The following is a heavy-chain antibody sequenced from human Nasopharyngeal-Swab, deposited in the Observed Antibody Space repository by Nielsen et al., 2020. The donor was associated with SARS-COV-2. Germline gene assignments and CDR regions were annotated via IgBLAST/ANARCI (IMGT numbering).Heavy chain of an antibody. CDR1: GFIFRNYA. J-gene: IGHJ4*02. Sequence: GESLKISCAASGFIFRNYAMHWVRQAPGKGLEWVAVVANDGSFKHYADSVKGRFTISRDDSKNTLSLQMNSLRPEDTAVFYCAKEAGGRTNSGLDYWGQGTLVTVSS. D-gene: IGHD1-7*01. CDR3: AKEAGGRTNSGLDY. CDR2: VANDGSFK. V-gene: IGHV3-30-3*01.